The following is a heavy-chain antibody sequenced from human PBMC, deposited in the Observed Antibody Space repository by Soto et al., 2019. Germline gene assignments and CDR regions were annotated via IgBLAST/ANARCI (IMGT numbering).Heavy chain of an antibody. Sequence: QMQLQESGPGLVKPSETLSLTCTVSGSSISSDSSYWDWIRQAPGYGLEWIGNVYYSGTTYYNPSLKSRVIMSVYTSRNQFSLKLSCVTAADTAVYYCARQTEYYSATARAAPLYGWDIWGQETTVTVSS. V-gene: IGHV4-39*01. CDR2: VYYSGTT. CDR3: ARQTEYYSATARAAPLYGWDI. J-gene: IGHJ6*02. CDR1: GSSISSDSSY. D-gene: IGHD1-26*01.